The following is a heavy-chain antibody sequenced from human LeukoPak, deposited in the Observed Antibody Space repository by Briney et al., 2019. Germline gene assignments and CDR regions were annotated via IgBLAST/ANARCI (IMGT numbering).Heavy chain of an antibody. J-gene: IGHJ4*02. D-gene: IGHD1-26*01. V-gene: IGHV3-7*01. CDR1: GFTFSSYW. CDR2: IKQDGGEK. Sequence: GGSLRLSCAASGFTFSSYWMTWVRQAPGKGLEWVANIKQDGGEKNYVDSMKGRFTISRDNAKNSLYLQMNSLRADDTAVYYCARGQGATTYYWGQGNLVTVSS. CDR3: ARGQGATTYY.